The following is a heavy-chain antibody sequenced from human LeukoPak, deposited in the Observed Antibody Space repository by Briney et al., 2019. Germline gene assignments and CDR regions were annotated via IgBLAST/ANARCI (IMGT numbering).Heavy chain of an antibody. Sequence: ASVTVSCTVSGYTLTELSMHWVRQAPGKGLEWMGGFDPEDGETIYAQKFQGRVTMTEDTSTDTAYMELSSLRSEDTAVYYCATLGIVGATFYYSMDVWGQGTTVTVSS. V-gene: IGHV1-24*01. D-gene: IGHD1-26*01. CDR1: GYTLTELS. J-gene: IGHJ6*02. CDR3: ATLGIVGATFYYSMDV. CDR2: FDPEDGET.